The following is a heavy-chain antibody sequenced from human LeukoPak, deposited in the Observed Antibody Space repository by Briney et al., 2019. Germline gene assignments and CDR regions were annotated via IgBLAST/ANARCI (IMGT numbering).Heavy chain of an antibody. Sequence: GGSLRLSCAASGFTFSSYWMNWVRQAPGKGLEWVANIKQDGSEKYYVDSVKGRFTISRDNAKNSVYLQINSLRVEDTAVYWCVGGSGWLFDYWGQGTLVIVPS. CDR2: IKQDGSEK. V-gene: IGHV3-7*04. D-gene: IGHD6-19*01. CDR1: GFTFSSYW. J-gene: IGHJ4*02. CDR3: VGGSGWLFDY.